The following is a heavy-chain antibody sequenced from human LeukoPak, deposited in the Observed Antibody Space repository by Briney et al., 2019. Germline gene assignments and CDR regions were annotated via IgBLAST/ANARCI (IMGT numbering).Heavy chain of an antibody. V-gene: IGHV4-59*02. CDR1: GGAVNSYY. Sequence: PSETLSLTCNVSGGAVNSYYWSWIRQPPGKGLEWIGFVYYTGSTNYSPSLKSRVTISVDTSKNQFSLKLRSVTAADTAVYYCARISSSNWYNERGAFDVWGQGTMVTVSS. D-gene: IGHD6-13*01. CDR3: ARISSSNWYNERGAFDV. CDR2: VYYTGST. J-gene: IGHJ3*01.